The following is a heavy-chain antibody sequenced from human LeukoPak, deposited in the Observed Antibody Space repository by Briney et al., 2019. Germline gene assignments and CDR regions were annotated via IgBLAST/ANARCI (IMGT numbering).Heavy chain of an antibody. Sequence: GGSLRLSCAASEFTFSFYAMHWVRQAPGKGLEWVAVITYEGTNKDYADSVKGRFTISRDNSKDTLYLQMNTLRTEDTAVYYCARGAWDYHYMDVWGKGTTVTVSS. CDR3: ARGAWDYHYMDV. V-gene: IGHV3-30*04. CDR2: ITYEGTNK. J-gene: IGHJ6*03. CDR1: EFTFSFYA.